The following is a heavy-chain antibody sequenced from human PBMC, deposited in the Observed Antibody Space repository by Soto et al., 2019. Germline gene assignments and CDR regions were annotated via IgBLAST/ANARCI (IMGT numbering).Heavy chain of an antibody. J-gene: IGHJ6*02. Sequence: QVQLVQSGAEVKKPGASVKVSCKASGYTFTSYGISWVRQAPGQGLEWMGWISAYNGNTNYAQKLQGRVTMTTDTSTSTAYMERRSLRSDDAAVYYCAREHYYDSSGVSYYYGMDVWGQGTTVTVSS. CDR1: GYTFTSYG. D-gene: IGHD3-22*01. CDR2: ISAYNGNT. CDR3: AREHYYDSSGVSYYYGMDV. V-gene: IGHV1-18*01.